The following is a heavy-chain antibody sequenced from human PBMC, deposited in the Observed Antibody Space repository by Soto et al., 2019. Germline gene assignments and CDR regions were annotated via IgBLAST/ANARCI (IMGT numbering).Heavy chain of an antibody. Sequence: QVQLVQSGAEVKKPGSSVKVSCKASGDTFNFYTINWVRQAPGLGLEWMGRFNPILSFSNSALKFQGRVTLTAGQSTGTAYMVLSSLRSEDKAIYSCATRFASGSRAFAYWGQGALVTVSS. D-gene: IGHD3-10*01. CDR3: ATRFASGSRAFAY. CDR2: FNPILSFS. CDR1: GDTFNFYT. V-gene: IGHV1-69*02. J-gene: IGHJ4*02.